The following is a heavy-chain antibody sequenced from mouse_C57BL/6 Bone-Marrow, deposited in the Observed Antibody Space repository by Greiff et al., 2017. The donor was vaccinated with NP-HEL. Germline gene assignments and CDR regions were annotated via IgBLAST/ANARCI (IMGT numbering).Heavy chain of an antibody. Sequence: EVKLVESEGGLVQPGSSMKLSCTASGFTFSDYYMAWVRQVPEKGLEWVANINYDGSSTYYLDSLKSRFIISRDNAKNILYLQMSSLKSEDTATYYCARFLSYAMDYWGQGTSVTVSS. CDR2: INYDGSST. J-gene: IGHJ4*01. CDR3: ARFLSYAMDY. V-gene: IGHV5-16*01. CDR1: GFTFSDYY.